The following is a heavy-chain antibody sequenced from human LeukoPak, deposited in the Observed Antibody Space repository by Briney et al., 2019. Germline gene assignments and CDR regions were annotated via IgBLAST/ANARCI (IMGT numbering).Heavy chain of an antibody. V-gene: IGHV4-4*02. CDR2: ISLTGLT. Sequence: PSGTLSLTCGVSGGSISNTNWWSGVHQPPGQGLEWIGEISLTGLTHYNPSLESRVTVSLDKSKNQLSLNLTSVTAADTAVYYCSRENGAFSPFGYWGQGTLVTVLS. D-gene: IGHD2-8*01. CDR3: SRENGAFSPFGY. CDR1: GGSISNTNW. J-gene: IGHJ4*02.